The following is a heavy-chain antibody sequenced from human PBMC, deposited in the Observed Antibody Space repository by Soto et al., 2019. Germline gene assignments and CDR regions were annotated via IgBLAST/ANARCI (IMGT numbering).Heavy chain of an antibody. J-gene: IGHJ6*02. V-gene: IGHV4-61*01. CDR3: ARIIVGTTRSNYGSDA. Sequence: QVQLQESGPGLVKPSETLSLTCSVSGDSVSSGRYFWSWIRQSPAKGLEWIGNIYYSGSTNYNPSLKSRVTFSLDTSKNLCSLNLMSVTAADTAVDFCARIIVGTTRSNYGSDAWGQGTSVTVSS. CDR2: IYYSGST. CDR1: GDSVSSGRYF. D-gene: IGHD1-7*01.